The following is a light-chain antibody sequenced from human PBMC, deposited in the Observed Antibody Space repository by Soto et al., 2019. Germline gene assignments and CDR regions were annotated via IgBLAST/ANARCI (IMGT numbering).Light chain of an antibody. Sequence: QSVLTQPPSASETPGQTVSISCSGSNSNIASNTVNWYQHLPGTAPKLLIYYNNQRPSGVPDRFSGSKSGTSASLAISGLQSDDEADYYCSSYTSTTRLFGGGTKLTVL. CDR2: YNN. CDR1: NSNIASNT. J-gene: IGLJ2*01. V-gene: IGLV1-44*01. CDR3: SSYTSTTRL.